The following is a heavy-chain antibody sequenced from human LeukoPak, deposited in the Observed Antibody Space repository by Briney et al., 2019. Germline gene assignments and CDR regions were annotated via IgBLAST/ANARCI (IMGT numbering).Heavy chain of an antibody. Sequence: GESLKISCKGSGYSFTSYWIGWVRQMPGKGLEWVGIIYPSDSDTRYSPSFQGQVTISADKSISTAYLQWSSLKASDTAMYYCAGLPGYCSSTSCRNNWFDPWGQGTLVTVSS. CDR1: GYSFTSYW. CDR3: AGLPGYCSSTSCRNNWFDP. J-gene: IGHJ5*02. V-gene: IGHV5-51*01. D-gene: IGHD2-2*01. CDR2: IYPSDSDT.